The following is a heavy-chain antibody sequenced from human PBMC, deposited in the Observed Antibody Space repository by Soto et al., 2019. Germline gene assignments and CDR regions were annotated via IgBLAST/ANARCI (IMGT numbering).Heavy chain of an antibody. D-gene: IGHD5-18*01. CDR1: GGTFSSYA. Sequence: SVKVSCKASGGTFSSYAISWVRPAPGQGLEWMGGIIPIFGTAKYAQKFQGRVTITADKSTSTAYMELSSLRSEETAVYYCARDLDTAMVPTYYYGMDVWGQGTTVTVSS. CDR3: ARDLDTAMVPTYYYGMDV. J-gene: IGHJ6*02. V-gene: IGHV1-69*06. CDR2: IIPIFGTA.